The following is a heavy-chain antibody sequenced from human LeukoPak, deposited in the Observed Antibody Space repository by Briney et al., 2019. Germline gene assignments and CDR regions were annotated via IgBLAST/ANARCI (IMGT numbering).Heavy chain of an antibody. CDR1: GFTFSSYA. V-gene: IGHV3-30-3*01. CDR2: IPYDGSNK. CDR3: ARDLGPP. D-gene: IGHD3-10*01. Sequence: GGSLRLSCAASGFTFSSYAMHWVRQAPSKGLEWVAVIPYDGSNKYYADSVKGRFTISRDNSKNTLYLQMNSLRAEDTAVYYCARDLGPPWGQGTLVTVSS. J-gene: IGHJ5*02.